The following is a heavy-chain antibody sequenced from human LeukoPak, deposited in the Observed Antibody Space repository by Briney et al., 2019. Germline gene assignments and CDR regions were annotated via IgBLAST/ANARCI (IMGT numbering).Heavy chain of an antibody. CDR2: IYYSGST. J-gene: IGHJ3*02. V-gene: IGHV4-59*08. Sequence: SETLSLTCTDSGGSISSYYWSWIRQPPGKGLEWIGYIYYSGSTNYNPSLKSRVTISVDTSKNQFSLKLSSVTAADTAVYYCARLRSVNRDDAFDIWGQGTMVTVSS. CDR1: GGSISSYY. CDR3: ARLRSVNRDDAFDI. D-gene: IGHD3-10*01.